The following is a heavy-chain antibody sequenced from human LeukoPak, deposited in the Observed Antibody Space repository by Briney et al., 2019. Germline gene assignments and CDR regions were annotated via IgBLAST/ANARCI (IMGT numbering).Heavy chain of an antibody. CDR2: INTNTGNP. CDR3: ARESIEYSSSHLNDY. D-gene: IGHD6-6*01. CDR1: GYTFTSYG. Sequence: ASVKVSCKASGYTFTSYGISWVRQAPGQGLEWMGWINTNTGNPTYAQGFTGRFVFSLDTSVSTAYLQISSLKAEDTAVYYCARESIEYSSSHLNDYWGQGTLVTVSS. J-gene: IGHJ4*02. V-gene: IGHV7-4-1*02.